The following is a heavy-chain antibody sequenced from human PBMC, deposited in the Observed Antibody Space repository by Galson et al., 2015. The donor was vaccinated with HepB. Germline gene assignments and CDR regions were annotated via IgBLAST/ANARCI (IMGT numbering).Heavy chain of an antibody. Sequence: SLRLSCAASGFTFSNAWMNWVRQAPGKGLEWVGRIKSKTDGGTTDYAAPVKGRFTISRDDSKNTLYLQMNSLKTEDTAVYYCTTDVYGSGSCLDYWGQGTLVTVSS. D-gene: IGHD3-10*01. CDR3: TTDVYGSGSCLDY. CDR2: IKSKTDGGTT. V-gene: IGHV3-15*07. CDR1: GFTFSNAW. J-gene: IGHJ4*02.